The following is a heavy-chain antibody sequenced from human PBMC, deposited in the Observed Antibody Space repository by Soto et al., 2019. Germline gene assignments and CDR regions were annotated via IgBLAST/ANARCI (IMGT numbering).Heavy chain of an antibody. Sequence: QVQLVQSGAEVKKPGASVKVSCKASGYTFTSYGISWVRQAPGQGLEWMGWISAYNGKTNDAQKRQGRVPMTTDTATSTAYMELRRLRSDDTAVYYCARDDTMIVDDAFDIWGQGTMVTVSS. V-gene: IGHV1-18*01. D-gene: IGHD3-22*01. CDR3: ARDDTMIVDDAFDI. CDR1: GYTFTSYG. J-gene: IGHJ3*02. CDR2: ISAYNGKT.